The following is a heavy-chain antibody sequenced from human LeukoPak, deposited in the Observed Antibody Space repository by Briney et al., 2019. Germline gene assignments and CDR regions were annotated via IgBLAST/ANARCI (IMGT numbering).Heavy chain of an antibody. CDR1: GFIVSDKY. D-gene: IGHD6-13*01. CDR2: IYSDGNT. CDR3: ARSIDSSSWTL. Sequence: TGGSLRLSCAASGFIVSDKYMSWVRQAPGKGLEWISVIYSDGNTYYSDSVKGRFTISRDNSKNALLLQMDSLRVEDTAVYYCARSIDSSSWTLWGQGTLVTVSS. J-gene: IGHJ4*02. V-gene: IGHV3-66*01.